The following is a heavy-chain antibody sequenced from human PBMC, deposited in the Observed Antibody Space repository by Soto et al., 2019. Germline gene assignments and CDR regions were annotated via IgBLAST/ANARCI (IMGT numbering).Heavy chain of an antibody. CDR1: GFTFSSYA. CDR3: ARDTYGYDSPSGEHLTHNY. J-gene: IGHJ4*02. CDR2: ISYDGSNK. D-gene: IGHD5-12*01. V-gene: IGHV3-30-3*01. Sequence: QVQLVESGGGVVQPGRSLRLSCAASGFTFSSYAMHWVRQAPGKGLEWVAVISYDGSNKYYADSVKGRFTISRDNSKNTQYLQMNNLRADDTAVYYGARDTYGYDSPSGEHLTHNYWGQGTLVTVSS.